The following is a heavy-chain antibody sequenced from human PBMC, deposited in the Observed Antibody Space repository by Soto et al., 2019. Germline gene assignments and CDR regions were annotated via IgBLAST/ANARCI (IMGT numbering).Heavy chain of an antibody. D-gene: IGHD5-18*01. CDR3: ARSGYSYGPNPLLY. CDR1: GGSISSGGYY. J-gene: IGHJ4*02. CDR2: IYYSGST. V-gene: IGHV4-31*03. Sequence: QVQLQESGPGLVKPSQTLSLTCTVSGGSISSGGYYWSWIRQHPGKGLEWIGYIYYSGSTYYNPSLKHRVTISVDTSKNQFALKLSSVTAADTAVYYCARSGYSYGPNPLLYWGQGTLVTVSS.